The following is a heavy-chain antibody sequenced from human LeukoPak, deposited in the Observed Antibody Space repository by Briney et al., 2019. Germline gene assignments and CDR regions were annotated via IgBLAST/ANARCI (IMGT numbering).Heavy chain of an antibody. D-gene: IGHD6-6*01. V-gene: IGHV4-59*01. J-gene: IGHJ4*02. Sequence: PSETLSLTCTVSGGSISSYYWSWIRQPPGKGLEWIGYIYYSGSTNYNPSLKSRVTISVDTSKNQFSLKLGSVTAADTAVYYCARGYSSSSPFDYWGQGTLVTVSS. CDR2: IYYSGST. CDR1: GGSISSYY. CDR3: ARGYSSSSPFDY.